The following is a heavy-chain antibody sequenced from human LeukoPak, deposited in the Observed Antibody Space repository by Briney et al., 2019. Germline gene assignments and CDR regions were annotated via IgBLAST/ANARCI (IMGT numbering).Heavy chain of an antibody. CDR1: GGSISISNYY. CDR2: INHSGST. V-gene: IGHV4-39*01. CDR3: ARHMRVVGYSRTARPRYFDY. D-gene: IGHD5-18*01. J-gene: IGHJ4*02. Sequence: PSETLSLTCTVSGGSISISNYYWSWIRQPPGKGLEWIGEINHSGSTNYNPSLKSRVTISVDTSKNQFSLKLSSVTAADTAVYYCARHMRVVGYSRTARPRYFDYWGQGTLVTVSS.